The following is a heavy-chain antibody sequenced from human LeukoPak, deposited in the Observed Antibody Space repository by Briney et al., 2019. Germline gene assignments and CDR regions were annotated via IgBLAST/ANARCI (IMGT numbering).Heavy chain of an antibody. V-gene: IGHV3-7*03. D-gene: IGHD1-26*01. Sequence: PGGSLRLSCGASGFDFSAYSMTWVRQAPGKGLECVAKIREDGNEKHYVDSVKGRFTISRDNAKNSLFLQMNNLRVDDTAVYYCVRDYRGGWNDYWGQGTLVTVSS. CDR3: VRDYRGGWNDY. J-gene: IGHJ4*02. CDR2: IREDGNEK. CDR1: GFDFSAYS.